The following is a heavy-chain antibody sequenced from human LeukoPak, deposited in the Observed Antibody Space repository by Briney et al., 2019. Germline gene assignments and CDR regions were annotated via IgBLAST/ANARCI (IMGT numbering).Heavy chain of an antibody. J-gene: IGHJ4*02. CDR3: TRDSGDYYFDY. V-gene: IGHV3-21*01. CDR2: ISSSSSYI. CDR1: GFTFSSYS. Sequence: GGSLRLSFAASGFTFSSYSMNWVRQAPGKGLEWVSSISSSSSYIYYADSVKGRFTISRDNAKNSLYLQMNSLRAEDTAVYYCTRDSGDYYFDYWGQGTLVTVSS. D-gene: IGHD5-12*01.